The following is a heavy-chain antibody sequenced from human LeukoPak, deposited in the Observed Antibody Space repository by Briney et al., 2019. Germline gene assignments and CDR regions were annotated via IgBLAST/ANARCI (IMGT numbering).Heavy chain of an antibody. CDR3: ARLLSGSYTDVYFDY. CDR1: GYTFTGYY. V-gene: IGHV1-2*02. CDR2: INPNSGGT. Sequence: GASVKVSCKASGYTFTGYYMHWVRQPPAQGLEWMGWINPNSGGTNYAQKFQGRVTMTRDTSISTAYMELSRLRSDDTAVYYCARLLSGSYTDVYFDYWGQGTLVTVSS. J-gene: IGHJ4*02. D-gene: IGHD1-26*01.